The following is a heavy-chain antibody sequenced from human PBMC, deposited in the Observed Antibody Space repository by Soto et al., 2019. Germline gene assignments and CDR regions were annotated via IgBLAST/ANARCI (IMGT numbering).Heavy chain of an antibody. Sequence: SETLSLTCTVSGGSISSSSYYWGWIRQPPGKGLEWIGSIYYSGSTYYNPSLKSRVTISVDTSKNQFSLKLSSVTAADTAVYYCARSVVGGGWLYFDYWGQGTLVTVSS. CDR1: GGSISSSSYY. V-gene: IGHV4-39*01. CDR3: ARSVVGGGWLYFDY. J-gene: IGHJ4*02. D-gene: IGHD6-19*01. CDR2: IYYSGST.